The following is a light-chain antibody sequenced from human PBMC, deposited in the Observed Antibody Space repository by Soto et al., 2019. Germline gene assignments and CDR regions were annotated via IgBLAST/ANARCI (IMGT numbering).Light chain of an antibody. CDR1: QSVSSY. CDR2: DAS. CDR3: QQRSNWPYT. V-gene: IGKV3-11*01. J-gene: IGKJ2*01. Sequence: EIVLTQSPATLSLSPGERATLSCRASQSVSSYLAWYQQKPGQAPRLLIYDASNRATGIPARFSGSGSWTDFTLTISSLEPEDFAVYHCQQRSNWPYTFGQGTKLEIK.